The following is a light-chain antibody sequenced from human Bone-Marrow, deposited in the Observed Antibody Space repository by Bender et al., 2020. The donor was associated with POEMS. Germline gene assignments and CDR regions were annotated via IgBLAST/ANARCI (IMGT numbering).Light chain of an antibody. V-gene: IGLV2-23*01. Sequence: QSALTQPASVSGSPGQSITISCTGTSSDVGNYNLVSWYQQHPGKAPKLIIYDGSKRPSGVSPRFGAAKSGNKAFLTIAGLHAEDDAYYYCCSYVDNTLVFGGGTKLTVL. CDR2: DGS. J-gene: IGLJ3*02. CDR3: CSYVDNTLV. CDR1: SSDVGNYNL.